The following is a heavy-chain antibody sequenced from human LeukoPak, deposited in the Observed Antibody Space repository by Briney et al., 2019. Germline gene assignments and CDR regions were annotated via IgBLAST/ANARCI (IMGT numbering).Heavy chain of an antibody. V-gene: IGHV4-30-4*01. J-gene: IGHJ4*02. CDR2: IYYSGST. Sequence: SQTLSLTCTVSGGSISSGDYYWGWIRQPPGTGLEWIGYIYYSGSTYYNPSLKSRVTISVDTSKTQFSLKLSSVTAADTAVYYCARASGGAAAGLDYWGQGTLVTVSS. CDR1: GGSISSGDYY. CDR3: ARASGGAAAGLDY. D-gene: IGHD6-13*01.